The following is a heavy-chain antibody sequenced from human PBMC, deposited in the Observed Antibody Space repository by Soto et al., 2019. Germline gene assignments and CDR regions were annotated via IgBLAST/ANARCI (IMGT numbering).Heavy chain of an antibody. J-gene: IGHJ4*02. CDR3: AHSRPPRLLDY. CDR2: IYWDDDK. CDR1: GFSLSTSGVG. D-gene: IGHD6-6*01. Sequence: QITLKESGPTLVKPTQTLTLTCTFSGFSLSTSGVGVGWIRQPPGKALEWLALIYWDDDKRYSSSLSSRLTITKDTSKNQVVLTMTNMDPVDTATYYCAHSRPPRLLDYWGQGTLVTVSS. V-gene: IGHV2-5*02.